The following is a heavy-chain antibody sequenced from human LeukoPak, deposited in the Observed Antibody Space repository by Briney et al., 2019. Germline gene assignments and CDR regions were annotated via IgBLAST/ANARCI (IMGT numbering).Heavy chain of an antibody. CDR2: VGNNGGGI. Sequence: GGSLRLSCAASGFTFSTYTMYWVRHPPGKRLEWVSIVGNNGGGIHYADSVRGRFTISRDNSKNALYLQMDSLRVEDTAVYYCAIDPNWGTHSWGQGVLVTVSS. J-gene: IGHJ4*02. CDR3: AIDPNWGTHS. V-gene: IGHV3-23*01. D-gene: IGHD7-27*01. CDR1: GFTFSTYT.